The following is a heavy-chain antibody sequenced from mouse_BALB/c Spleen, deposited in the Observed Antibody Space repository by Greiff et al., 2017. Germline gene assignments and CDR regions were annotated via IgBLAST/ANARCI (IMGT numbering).Heavy chain of an antibody. V-gene: IGHV7-3*02. CDR3: ARVYGNYAAWFAY. Sequence: DVKLVESGGGLVQPGGSLRLSCATSGFTFTDYYMSWVRQPPGKALEWLGFIRNKANGYTTEYSASVKGRFTISRDNSQSILYLQMNTLRAEDSATYYCARVYGNYAAWFAYWGQGTLVTVSA. D-gene: IGHD2-1*01. CDR2: IRNKANGYTT. CDR1: GFTFTDYY. J-gene: IGHJ3*01.